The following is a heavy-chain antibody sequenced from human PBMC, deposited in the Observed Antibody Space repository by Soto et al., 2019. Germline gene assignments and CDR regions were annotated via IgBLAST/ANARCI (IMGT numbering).Heavy chain of an antibody. D-gene: IGHD4-17*01. CDR1: GGSVSSGSYY. J-gene: IGHJ5*02. V-gene: IGHV4-61*01. CDR3: SRSDEDYADSNPNCFDP. CDR2: IYYSGST. Sequence: SETLSLTCTVSGGSVSSGSYYWSWIRQPPGKGLEWIGFIYYSGSTNYNPSLKSRVTISVDTSKTQFSLKLSSVTAADTAVYSCSRSDEDYADSNPNCFDPWGQGTLVTVSS.